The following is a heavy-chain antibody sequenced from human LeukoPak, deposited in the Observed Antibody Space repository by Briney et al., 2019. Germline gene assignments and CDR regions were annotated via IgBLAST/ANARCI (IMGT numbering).Heavy chain of an antibody. CDR1: GFTFSSYS. J-gene: IGHJ4*02. D-gene: IGHD3-10*01. Sequence: PGGSLRLSCAASGFTFSSYSMYWVRQAPGKGLEWVSSISSSSSYIYYADSVKGRFTISRDNAKNSLYLQMNSLRAEDTAVYYCARGRGGYYFDYWGQGTLVTVSS. CDR2: ISSSSSYI. CDR3: ARGRGGYYFDY. V-gene: IGHV3-21*01.